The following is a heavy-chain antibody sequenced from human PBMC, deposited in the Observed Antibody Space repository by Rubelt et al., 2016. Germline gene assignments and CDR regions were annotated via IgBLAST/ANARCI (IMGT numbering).Heavy chain of an antibody. CDR1: GGSLTGYY. V-gene: IGHV4-34*01. CDR3: ARDRGYSDSSGYFHY. CDR2: IYYSGTT. D-gene: IGHD3-22*01. Sequence: QVQLQQWGAGLLKPSETLSLTCGVRGGSLTGYYWSWIRQSPGKGLEWIGYIYYSGTTHYNPSLRSRVSMSVNTSKNQLSRKLSSVNAADTVVYYCARDRGYSDSSGYFHYWGQGTLVTVSS. J-gene: IGHJ4*02.